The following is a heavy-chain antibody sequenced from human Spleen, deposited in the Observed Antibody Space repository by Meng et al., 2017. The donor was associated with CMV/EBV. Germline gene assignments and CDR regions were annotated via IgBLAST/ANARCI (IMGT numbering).Heavy chain of an antibody. V-gene: IGHV2-5*02. Sequence: QTTLKGFCPTLVKPTQTLPLACTFSGFSLSASGVGVGWIRQPPGKALEWLALIYWDDDKRYSPSLKSRLTITKDTSKNQVVLTMTNMDPVDTATYYCAHGWFGEFLNYWGQGTLVTVSS. J-gene: IGHJ4*02. CDR1: GFSLSASGVG. CDR2: IYWDDDK. D-gene: IGHD3-10*01. CDR3: AHGWFGEFLNY.